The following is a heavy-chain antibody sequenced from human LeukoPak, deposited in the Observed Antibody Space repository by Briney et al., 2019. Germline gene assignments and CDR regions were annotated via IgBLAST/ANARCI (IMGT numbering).Heavy chain of an antibody. D-gene: IGHD3-22*01. CDR1: GSTFSSYG. V-gene: IGHV3-30*18. Sequence: GGSLRLSCAASGSTFSSYGMHWVRQAPGKGLEWVAVISYDGSNKYYADSVKGRFTISRDNSKNTLYLQMNSLRAEDTAVYYCAKGGYYDSSGYYYFDYWGQGTLVTVSS. J-gene: IGHJ4*02. CDR3: AKGGYYDSSGYYYFDY. CDR2: ISYDGSNK.